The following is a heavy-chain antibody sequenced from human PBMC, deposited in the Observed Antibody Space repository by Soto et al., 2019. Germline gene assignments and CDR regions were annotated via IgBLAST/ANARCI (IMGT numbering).Heavy chain of an antibody. CDR2: IIPLHNTS. CDR3: AIWSNWNPLYYRGMDV. CDR1: GGAFTNYS. Sequence: GPQVKVSCKVSGGAFTNYSLNWVRHAPGQGLEWLGGIIPLHNTSNYSLKLLGRGSVTADISSNTVYMHLSGLTSDDTATYYCAIWSNWNPLYYRGMDVWGQGTTVTVSS. J-gene: IGHJ6*02. V-gene: IGHV1-69*08. D-gene: IGHD1-20*01.